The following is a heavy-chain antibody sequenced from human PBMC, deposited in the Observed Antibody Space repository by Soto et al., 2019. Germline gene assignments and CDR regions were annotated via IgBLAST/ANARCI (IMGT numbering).Heavy chain of an antibody. V-gene: IGHV1-2*04. CDR3: ARGRKSSYGDPNYYYYGMDV. CDR1: GYTFTGYY. Sequence: ASVKVSCKASGYTFTGYYMHWVRQAPGQGLEWMGWINPNSGDTNYAQKFQGWVTMTRDTSISTAYMELSRLRSDDTAVYYCARGRKSSYGDPNYYYYGMDVWGQGTTVTVSS. J-gene: IGHJ6*02. CDR2: INPNSGDT. D-gene: IGHD5-18*01.